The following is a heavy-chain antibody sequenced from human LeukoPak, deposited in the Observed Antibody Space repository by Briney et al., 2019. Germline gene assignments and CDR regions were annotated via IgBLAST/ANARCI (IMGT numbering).Heavy chain of an antibody. J-gene: IGHJ4*02. CDR3: AKSSLRFLEWLSFDY. CDR1: GFTFSSYA. D-gene: IGHD3-3*01. CDR2: ISGSGGST. V-gene: IGHV3-23*01. Sequence: GGSLRLSCAASGFTFSSYAMSWVRQAPGKGLEWVSAISGSGGSTYYADSVKGRFTISRDNSKNTLYLQMNSLRAEDTAVYYCAKSSLRFLEWLSFDYWGQGTLVTVSS.